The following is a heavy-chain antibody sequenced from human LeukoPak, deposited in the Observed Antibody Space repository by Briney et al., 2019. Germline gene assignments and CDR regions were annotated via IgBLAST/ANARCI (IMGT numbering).Heavy chain of an antibody. Sequence: GESLKISCKGSGYSFTSYWIGWVRQMPGKGLEWMGIIYPGDSDTRYSPSFQGQVTISADKSISTAYLQWSSLKASDTAMYYCARQETSPAAPPYFDYWGQGTLVTVSS. CDR2: IYPGDSDT. CDR3: ARQETSPAAPPYFDY. D-gene: IGHD2-2*01. CDR1: GYSFTSYW. V-gene: IGHV5-51*01. J-gene: IGHJ4*02.